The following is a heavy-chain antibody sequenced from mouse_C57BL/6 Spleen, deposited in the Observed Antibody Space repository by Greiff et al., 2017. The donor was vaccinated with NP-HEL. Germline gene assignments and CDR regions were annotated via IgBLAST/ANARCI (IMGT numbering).Heavy chain of an antibody. CDR3: ARWDPRGLFAY. CDR1: GFTFSDYG. J-gene: IGHJ3*01. V-gene: IGHV5-17*01. D-gene: IGHD4-1*01. Sequence: EVKLVESGGGLVKPGGSLKLSCAASGFTFSDYGMHWVRQAPEKGLEWVAYISSGSSTINYADTVKGRFTISRDNTKNTLFLQMNSLRSEDTAMYYCARWDPRGLFAYWGQGTLVTVSA. CDR2: ISSGSSTI.